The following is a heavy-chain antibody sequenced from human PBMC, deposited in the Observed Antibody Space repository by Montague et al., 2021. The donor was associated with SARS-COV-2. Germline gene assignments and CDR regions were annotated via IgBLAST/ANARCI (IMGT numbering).Heavy chain of an antibody. V-gene: IGHV4-59*02. Sequence: SETLSLTCTVSGASVSSSDWGWIRQSPGKALKWIGYFYSVGSTDYNPSLKSRVTISRDTSKNQFSLKVRSVTAADTAIYYCARETMTADAFDIWGQGTMVTVSS. CDR2: FYSVGST. D-gene: IGHD1-14*01. J-gene: IGHJ3*02. CDR3: ARETMTADAFDI. CDR1: GASVSSSD.